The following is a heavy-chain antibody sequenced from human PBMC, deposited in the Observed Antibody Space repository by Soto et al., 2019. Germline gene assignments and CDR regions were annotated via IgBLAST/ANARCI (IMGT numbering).Heavy chain of an antibody. CDR1: GFTFSSYW. CDR3: ARAGSQLLIYYYYGMDV. Sequence: EVQLVESGGGLVQPGGSLRLSCAASGFTFSSYWMSWVRQAPGKGLEWVANIKQDGSEKYYVDSVKGRFTISRDNAKNSLYLQMNSLRAEDTAVYYCARAGSQLLIYYYYGMDVWGQGTTVTVSS. D-gene: IGHD2-2*01. CDR2: IKQDGSEK. J-gene: IGHJ6*02. V-gene: IGHV3-7*01.